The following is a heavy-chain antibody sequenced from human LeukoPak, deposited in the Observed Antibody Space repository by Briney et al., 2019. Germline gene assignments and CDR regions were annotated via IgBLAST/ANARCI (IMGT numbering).Heavy chain of an antibody. D-gene: IGHD6-13*01. CDR1: GFTVSRNY. V-gene: IGHV3-66*02. CDR3: AREGYSSSNYFDY. J-gene: IGHJ4*02. CDR2: IYSGGST. Sequence: GGSLRPSCAASGFTVSRNYMSWVRQAPGKGLEWVSVIYSGGSTYYADSVKGRFTISRDNSKNTLYLQMNSLRAEDTAVYYCAREGYSSSNYFDYWGQGTLVTVSS.